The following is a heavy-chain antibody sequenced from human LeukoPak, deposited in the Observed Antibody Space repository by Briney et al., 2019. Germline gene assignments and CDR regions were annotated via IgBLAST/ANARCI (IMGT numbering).Heavy chain of an antibody. CDR3: ARDGDSSSYAFDI. V-gene: IGHV4-59*01. CDR2: IYYSGST. D-gene: IGHD6-6*01. CDR1: GGSISDYY. J-gene: IGHJ3*02. Sequence: SETLSLTCTISGGSISDYYWSWIRQPPGKGLEWIGYIYYSGSTNYNPSLESRVTISMDTSKNQFSLKLSSVTAADTAVYYCARDGDSSSYAFDIWGQGTMVTVSS.